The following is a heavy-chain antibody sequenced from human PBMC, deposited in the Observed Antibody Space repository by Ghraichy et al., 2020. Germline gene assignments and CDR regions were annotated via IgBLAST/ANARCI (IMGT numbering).Heavy chain of an antibody. CDR3: ARDVSAFDI. D-gene: IGHD5/OR15-5a*01. Sequence: GGSLRLSCAASRFTFGNYWMTWVRQAPGKGLEWVANIKEDGSVKYYVDSVKGRFTISRDNAKNSLYLQMNTLRAEDTAVYYCARDVSAFDIWGQGTTVTVSS. CDR2: IKEDGSVK. V-gene: IGHV3-7*01. J-gene: IGHJ3*02. CDR1: RFTFGNYW.